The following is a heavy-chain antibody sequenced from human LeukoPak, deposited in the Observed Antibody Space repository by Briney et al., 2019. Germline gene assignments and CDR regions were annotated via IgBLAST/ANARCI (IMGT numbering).Heavy chain of an antibody. CDR1: GYTFSSYG. J-gene: IGHJ5*02. CDR2: IWYDGSEK. CDR3: ARDSHSGWFDP. V-gene: IGHV3-33*01. D-gene: IGHD3-10*01. Sequence: PGRSLRLSCAASGYTFSSYGMHWVRQAPGKGLEWVAVIWYDGSEKYYTDSVKGRFTISRDNSKNTLDLQMNSLRAEDTAVYYCARDSHSGWFDPWGQGTLVTVSS.